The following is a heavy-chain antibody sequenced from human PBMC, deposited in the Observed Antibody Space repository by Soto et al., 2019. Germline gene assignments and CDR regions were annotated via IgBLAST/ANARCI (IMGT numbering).Heavy chain of an antibody. CDR3: ARDNHYCSSTSCYIET. Sequence: GGSLRLSCAASGFTFSSYSMNWVRQAPGKGLEWVSSISSSSSYIYYADSVKGRFTISRDNAKNSLYLQMNSLRAEDTAVYYCARDNHYCSSTSCYIETWGQGTLVTVSS. J-gene: IGHJ5*02. V-gene: IGHV3-21*01. D-gene: IGHD2-2*02. CDR1: GFTFSSYS. CDR2: ISSSSSYI.